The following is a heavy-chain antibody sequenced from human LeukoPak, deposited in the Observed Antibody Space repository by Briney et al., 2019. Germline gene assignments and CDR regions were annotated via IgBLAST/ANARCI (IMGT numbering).Heavy chain of an antibody. CDR2: IIPIFGTA. CDR3: ARAPYCSGGSCDAEYFQH. CDR1: GGTFSSYA. D-gene: IGHD2-15*01. J-gene: IGHJ1*01. V-gene: IGHV1-69*05. Sequence: SVKVSCKASGGTFSSYAISWVRQAPGQGLEWMGRIIPIFGTANYAQKFQGRATITTDESTSTAYMELSSLRSEDTAVYYCARAPYCSGGSCDAEYFQHWGQGTLVTVSS.